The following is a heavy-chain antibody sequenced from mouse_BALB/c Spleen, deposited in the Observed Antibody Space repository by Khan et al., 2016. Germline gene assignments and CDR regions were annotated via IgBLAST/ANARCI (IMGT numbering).Heavy chain of an antibody. Sequence: VQLVESGPGLVAPSQSLSITCTVSGFSLTGYGVNWVRQPPGKGLEWLGMIWGDGSTDYNSALKSRLSISKDNSKSQVFLKMNSLQTDDTARYYCARVLYYDPRVFAYWRQGTLVTVSA. CDR2: IWGDGST. CDR1: GFSLTGYG. V-gene: IGHV2-6-7*01. D-gene: IGHD2-4*01. J-gene: IGHJ3*01. CDR3: ARVLYYDPRVFAY.